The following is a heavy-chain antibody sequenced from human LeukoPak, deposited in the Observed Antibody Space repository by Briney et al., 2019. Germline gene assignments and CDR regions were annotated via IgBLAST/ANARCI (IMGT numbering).Heavy chain of an antibody. CDR2: INHSGST. Sequence: SETLSLTCAVYGGSLSGYYWSWIRQPPGKGLEWIGEINHSGSTNYNPSLKGRVTISVDTSKNQFSLKLSSVTAADTAVYYCARDTSYYYDSSGYYYRPYYFDYWGQGTLVTVSS. CDR3: ARDTSYYYDSSGYYYRPYYFDY. CDR1: GGSLSGYY. V-gene: IGHV4-34*01. D-gene: IGHD3-22*01. J-gene: IGHJ4*02.